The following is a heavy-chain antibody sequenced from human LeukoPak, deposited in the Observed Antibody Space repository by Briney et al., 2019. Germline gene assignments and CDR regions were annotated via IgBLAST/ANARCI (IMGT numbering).Heavy chain of an antibody. J-gene: IGHJ4*02. CDR3: ARVLGGLAFRTFDY. V-gene: IGHV1-69*04. Sequence: ASVKVSCKASGGTFSTYATNWVGHAPGQGLEWMGRIIPILGIPNYAQKFQGRVTITADRSTSTAYMELSSLRSEDAAVYYCARVLGGLAFRTFDYWGQGTLVTVSS. CDR2: IIPILGIP. D-gene: IGHD3-16*01. CDR1: GGTFSTYA.